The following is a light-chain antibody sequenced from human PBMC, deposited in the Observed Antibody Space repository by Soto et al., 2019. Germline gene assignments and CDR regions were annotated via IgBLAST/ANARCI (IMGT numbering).Light chain of an antibody. Sequence: QAVLTQPPSVSAAPGQKVTISCSGRNYNIGNNYVSWYQQLPGTAPKLLIYDIDKRPSGIPDRFSGSKSGTSATLGITGLQTGDEADYYCGSWDSSLSAYVFGTGTKVTVL. CDR3: GSWDSSLSAYV. CDR2: DID. V-gene: IGLV1-51*01. CDR1: NYNIGNNY. J-gene: IGLJ1*01.